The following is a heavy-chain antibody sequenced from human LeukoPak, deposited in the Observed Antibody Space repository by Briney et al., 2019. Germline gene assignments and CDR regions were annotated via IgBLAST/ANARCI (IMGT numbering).Heavy chain of an antibody. CDR3: ARLVKAITFGGXIVPNWFDX. CDR2: LYYSGST. V-gene: IGHV4-39*01. Sequence: SQTLSLTCSVSGGSISSSSYYWGWIRQPPGKGLEWIGSLYYSGSTYYNPSLKSRVSISVDTSKNQFSLKLSSVTAADTAVYYCARLVKAITFGGXIVPNWFDXWGQGTLVTXS. D-gene: IGHD3-16*02. J-gene: IGHJ5*02. CDR1: GGSISSSSYY.